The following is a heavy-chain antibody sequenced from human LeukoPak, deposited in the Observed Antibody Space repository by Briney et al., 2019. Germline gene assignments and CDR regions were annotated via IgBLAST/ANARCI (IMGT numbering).Heavy chain of an antibody. V-gene: IGHV1-2*02. Sequence: ASVKVSCKASGYTFTAYYIHWVRQAPGQGLEWMGWIKPNSGGTNYAQKFQGRVTMTRDTSISTAYMELSSLRSDDTAVYYCARPFGGSLRDGFDIWGQGTMVTVSS. CDR1: GYTFTAYY. CDR2: IKPNSGGT. CDR3: ARPFGGSLRDGFDI. J-gene: IGHJ3*02. D-gene: IGHD1-26*01.